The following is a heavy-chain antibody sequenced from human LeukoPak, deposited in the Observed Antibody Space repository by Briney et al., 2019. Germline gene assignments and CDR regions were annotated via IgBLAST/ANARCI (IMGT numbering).Heavy chain of an antibody. CDR3: ARGSRVIDC. CDR2: ISDNGSNQ. Sequence: GRSLSPSCASSVFTFSSYGMHSVRHTPGKGLEGGAVISDNGSNQSNEDSVKGRSTSSRNNSNNTLYLQMNRLSAEDTAVYYCARGSRVIDCGGEGTLVTVSS. D-gene: IGHD2-21*01. J-gene: IGHJ4*02. V-gene: IGHV3-30*03. CDR1: VFTFSSYG.